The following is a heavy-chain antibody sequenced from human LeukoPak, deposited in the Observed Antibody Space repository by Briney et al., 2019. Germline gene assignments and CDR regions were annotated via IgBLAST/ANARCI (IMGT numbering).Heavy chain of an antibody. CDR3: ARTYGDSLRDY. D-gene: IGHD4-17*01. Sequence: GESLKISCKGSGYSFSSYWIGWVRPMPGKGLEWMGIIYPGDSDTRYSPSFQGHVTISADKSISTAYLQWSSLKASATAIYYCARTYGDSLRDYWGQGTLVTVSS. J-gene: IGHJ4*02. V-gene: IGHV5-51*01. CDR1: GYSFSSYW. CDR2: IYPGDSDT.